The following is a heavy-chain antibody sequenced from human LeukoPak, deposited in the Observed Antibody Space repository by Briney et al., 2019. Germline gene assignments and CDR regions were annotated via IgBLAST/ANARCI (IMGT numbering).Heavy chain of an antibody. CDR3: ARGRNSNWDHHYDI. V-gene: IGHV3-7*05. CDR1: GFTFSSYW. J-gene: IGHJ3*02. Sequence: PGGSLRLSCAASGFTFSSYWMSWVRQAPGKGLEWVANIKQDGSEKYYVDSVKGRFTISRDNAQNSLFLQMNSLRAEDTAVYYCARGRNSNWDHHYDIWGQGTMVTISS. CDR2: IKQDGSEK. D-gene: IGHD6-13*01.